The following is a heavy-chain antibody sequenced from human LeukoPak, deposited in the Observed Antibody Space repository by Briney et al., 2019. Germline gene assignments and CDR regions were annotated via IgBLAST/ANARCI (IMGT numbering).Heavy chain of an antibody. CDR1: GGSISSSSYY. J-gene: IGHJ4*02. D-gene: IGHD6-6*01. V-gene: IGHV4-39*01. CDR3: ARQYRDSSSGLQYFDY. Sequence: SETLSLTCTVSGGSISSSSYYWGWIRQPPGKGLEWIGSIYYSGSTYYNPSLKSRVTISVDTSKNQFSLKLSSVTAADTAVYYCARQYRDSSSGLQYFDYWGQGTLVTVSS. CDR2: IYYSGST.